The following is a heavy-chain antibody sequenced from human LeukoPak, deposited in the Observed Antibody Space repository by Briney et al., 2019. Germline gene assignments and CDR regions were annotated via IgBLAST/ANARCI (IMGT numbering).Heavy chain of an antibody. CDR2: IYSGGST. D-gene: IGHD4-17*01. CDR3: ASRTTVTDADGFDI. J-gene: IGHJ3*02. Sequence: QTGGSLRLSCAASEFTVNSNYMIWVRQAPGKGLELVSLIYSGGSTYNADSVKDRFTISRDNSKNTVYLQMNSLRAEDTAVYYCASRTTVTDADGFDIWGQGTMVTVSS. CDR1: EFTVNSNY. V-gene: IGHV3-66*01.